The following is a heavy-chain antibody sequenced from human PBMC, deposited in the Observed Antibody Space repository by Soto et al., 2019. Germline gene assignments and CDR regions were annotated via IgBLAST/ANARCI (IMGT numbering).Heavy chain of an antibody. D-gene: IGHD2-8*02. V-gene: IGHV3-9*01. Sequence: EVQVEESGGGLVQPGRSLRLYCAASGFSFDDYAMHWVRQAPGKGLEWVSGISWNSGTIGYADSVKGRFTISRDNAKNSLYLQMNSLRAEDTALYYCAKSTGGTANGMGVWGQGTTVTVSS. CDR2: ISWNSGTI. J-gene: IGHJ6*02. CDR3: AKSTGGTANGMGV. CDR1: GFSFDDYA.